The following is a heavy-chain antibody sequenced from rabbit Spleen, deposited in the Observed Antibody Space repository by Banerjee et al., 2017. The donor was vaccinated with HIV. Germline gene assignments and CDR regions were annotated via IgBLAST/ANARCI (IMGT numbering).Heavy chain of an antibody. J-gene: IGHJ4*01. D-gene: IGHD4-2*01. CDR1: GFDFSSSYW. Sequence: EESGGDLVKPEGSLTLTCTASGFDFSSSYWICWVRQAPGKGLEWIACIYAGNSGDTHYASWAKGRFTISKTSSTTVTLQMTSLTVADTATYFCARDAGSDAYIDGVFNLWGPGTLVTVS. V-gene: IGHV1S45*01. CDR2: IYAGNSGDT. CDR3: ARDAGSDAYIDGVFNL.